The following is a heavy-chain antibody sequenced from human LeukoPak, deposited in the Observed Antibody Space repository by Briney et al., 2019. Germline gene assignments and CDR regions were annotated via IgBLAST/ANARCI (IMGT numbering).Heavy chain of an antibody. CDR2: IYYSGST. CDR1: GGSISSYY. CDR3: ARESSSGWNYFDY. J-gene: IGHJ4*02. V-gene: IGHV4-59*01. Sequence: SETLSLTCTVSGGSISSYYWSCIRQPPGKGIEWNGYIYYSGSTNSNPSLKSRVTISVDSSKNQSSLKLSSVTAADTAVYYCARESSSGWNYFDYWGQGTLVTVSS. D-gene: IGHD6-19*01.